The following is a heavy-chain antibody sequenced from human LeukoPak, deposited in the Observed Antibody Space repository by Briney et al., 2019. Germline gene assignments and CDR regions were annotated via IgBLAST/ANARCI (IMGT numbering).Heavy chain of an antibody. Sequence: GGSLRLSCAASGFTFSSYAMHWVRQAPGKGLEWVAVISYDGSNKYYADSVKGRFTISRDNSKNTLYLQMNSLRAEDTAVYYCAKDYNSGSYFGDWFDPWGQGTLVTVSS. V-gene: IGHV3-30-3*01. J-gene: IGHJ5*02. CDR3: AKDYNSGSYFGDWFDP. CDR2: ISYDGSNK. CDR1: GFTFSSYA. D-gene: IGHD1-26*01.